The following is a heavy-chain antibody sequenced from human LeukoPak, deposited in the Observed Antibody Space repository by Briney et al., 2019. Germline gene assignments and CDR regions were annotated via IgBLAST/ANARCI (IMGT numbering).Heavy chain of an antibody. CDR2: IYYIGST. J-gene: IGHJ6*02. Sequence: SETLSLTCTVSGGSISSGDYYWSWIRQPPGKGLEWIGYIYYIGSTYYNPSLKSRVTISVDTSKNQFSLKLSSVTAADTAVYYCARQPPYYYGLDVWGQGTTVTVSS. CDR1: GGSISSGDYY. V-gene: IGHV4-30-4*01. CDR3: ARQPPYYYGLDV.